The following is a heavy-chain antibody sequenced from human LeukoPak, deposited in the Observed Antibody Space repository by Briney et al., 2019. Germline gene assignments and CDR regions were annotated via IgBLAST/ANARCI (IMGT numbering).Heavy chain of an antibody. D-gene: IGHD3-3*01. CDR1: GYTFTSYG. CDR3: ARPALDYDFWSGYYSLGYYFDY. Sequence: ASVKVSCKASGYTFTSYGISWVRQAPGQGLEWMGWISAYNGNTNYAQKLQGRVTMTTDTSTSTAYMELRSLRSDDTAVYYCARPALDYDFWSGYYSLGYYFDYWGQGTLVTVSS. J-gene: IGHJ4*02. V-gene: IGHV1-18*01. CDR2: ISAYNGNT.